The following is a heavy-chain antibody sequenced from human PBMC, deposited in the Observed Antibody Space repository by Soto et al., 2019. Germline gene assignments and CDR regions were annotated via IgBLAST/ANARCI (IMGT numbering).Heavy chain of an antibody. CDR1: GDSVSSNSAA. V-gene: IGHV6-1*01. D-gene: IGHD6-19*01. Sequence: SQTLSLTCDISGDSVSSNSAAWNWIRQSPSGGLEWLGRTFYRSKWFHDFGQSVEGRITIQADTSKNQVSLQLTSVTPEDTAVYYCARAPYSSGWWGFDYWGQGTLVTVSS. CDR3: ARAPYSSGWWGFDY. CDR2: TFYRSKWFH. J-gene: IGHJ4*02.